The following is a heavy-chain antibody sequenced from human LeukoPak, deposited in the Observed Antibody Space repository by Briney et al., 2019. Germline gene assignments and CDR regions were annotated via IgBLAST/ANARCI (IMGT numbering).Heavy chain of an antibody. V-gene: IGHV1-18*01. CDR2: ISAYNGNT. J-gene: IGHJ4*02. CDR1: GYTFTSYG. D-gene: IGHD2-15*01. CDR3: AGSGGYCSGGSCYSGYYFDL. Sequence: ASVKVSCKASGYTFTSYGISWVRQAPGQGLEWMGWISAYNGNTNCAQKLQGRVTMTTDTSTSTAYMELRSLRSDDTAVYYSAGSGGYCSGGSCYSGYYFDLWGQGTLVTVSS.